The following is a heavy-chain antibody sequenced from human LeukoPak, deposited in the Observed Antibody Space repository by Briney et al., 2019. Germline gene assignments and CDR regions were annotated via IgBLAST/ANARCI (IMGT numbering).Heavy chain of an antibody. Sequence: GESLKISCKGSGYSFTSYWIGWVRPLPGKGLEWMGIIYPGDSDTRYSPSFQGQVTISADKSISTAYLQWSSLKASDTAMYYCARLTMVRGVIRRAFDIWGQGTMVTVSS. CDR1: GYSFTSYW. CDR2: IYPGDSDT. V-gene: IGHV5-51*01. D-gene: IGHD3-10*01. CDR3: ARLTMVRGVIRRAFDI. J-gene: IGHJ3*02.